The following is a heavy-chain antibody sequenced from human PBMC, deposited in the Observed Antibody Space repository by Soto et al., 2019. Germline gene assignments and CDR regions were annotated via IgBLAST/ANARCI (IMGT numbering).Heavy chain of an antibody. CDR2: INPSGGST. D-gene: IGHD5-12*01. CDR1: GYTFTSDY. CDR3: ARDQDGYKRYYYYGMDV. J-gene: IGHJ6*02. V-gene: IGHV1-46*01. Sequence: SAEVSLKASGYTFTSDYMHWVRQAPGQGLEWMGIINPSGGSTSYAQKFQGRVTMTRDTSTSTVYMELSSLRSEDTAVYYCARDQDGYKRYYYYGMDVWGQGTTVTVSS.